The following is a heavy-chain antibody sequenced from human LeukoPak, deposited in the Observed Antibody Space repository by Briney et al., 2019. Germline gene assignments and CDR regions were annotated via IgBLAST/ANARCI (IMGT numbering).Heavy chain of an antibody. J-gene: IGHJ4*02. Sequence: GGSLRLSCAASGFTFSHAWMSWVRQAPGKGLEWVSYISSSGSTIYYADSLKGRFTISRDNAKNSLSLQMNSLRAEDTAVYYCARYYYDSSGYYYSDYWGQGTLVTVSS. CDR2: ISSSGSTI. CDR1: GFTFSHAW. V-gene: IGHV3-11*04. D-gene: IGHD3-22*01. CDR3: ARYYYDSSGYYYSDY.